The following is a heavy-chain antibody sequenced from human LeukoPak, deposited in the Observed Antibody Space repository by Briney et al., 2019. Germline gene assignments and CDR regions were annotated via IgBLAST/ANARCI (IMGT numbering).Heavy chain of an antibody. Sequence: SETLSLTCNVSGDSVRSDSFYWGWIRQPPGKGLEWIGRIYYSGSTYYNPSLKSRVTISVDTSKNQFSLKLSSVTAADTAVYYCGRGIGGGSGGYYYYYMDVWGKGTTVTVSS. V-gene: IGHV4-39*07. J-gene: IGHJ6*03. CDR3: GRGIGGGSGGYYYYYMDV. D-gene: IGHD3-10*01. CDR1: GDSVRSDSFY. CDR2: IYYSGST.